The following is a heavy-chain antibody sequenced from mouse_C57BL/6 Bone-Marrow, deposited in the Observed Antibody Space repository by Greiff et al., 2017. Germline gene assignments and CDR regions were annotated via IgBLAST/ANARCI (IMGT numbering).Heavy chain of an antibody. J-gene: IGHJ4*01. CDR1: GYTFPCYG. CDR3: ARPSIYCFMDY. V-gene: IGHV1-81*01. CDR2: IYPRSGNT. D-gene: IGHD1-1*01. Sequence: QVQLQQSGAELARPGASVKLSCKASGYTFPCYGISWVKQRTGQGLDWIGEIYPRSGNTYYNEKCKGKATLTPDKSSSTAYMELSGLTSEDSAVYFCARPSIYCFMDYWGQGTSVTVSS.